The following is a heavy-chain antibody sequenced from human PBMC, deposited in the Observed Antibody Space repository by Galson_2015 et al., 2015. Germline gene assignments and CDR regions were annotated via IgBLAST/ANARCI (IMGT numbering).Heavy chain of an antibody. V-gene: IGHV1-3*01. Sequence: SVKVSCKASGYTFTDYAIHWVRQAPGQRLEWMGWINGGESNTKFSQKFQDRVTLARDTSASTDYMQLSSLRSEDTAIYYCARDRGSYYGGDFDHWGQRTQVTVSS. D-gene: IGHD1-26*01. J-gene: IGHJ4*02. CDR1: GYTFTDYA. CDR3: ARDRGSYYGGDFDH. CDR2: INGGESNT.